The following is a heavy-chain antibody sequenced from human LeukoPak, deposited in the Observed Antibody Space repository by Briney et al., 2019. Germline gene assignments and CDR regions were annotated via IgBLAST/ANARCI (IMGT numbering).Heavy chain of an antibody. Sequence: PSETLSLTCTVSGGSISSYYWSWIRQPPGKGLEWIGYIYYSGSTNYNPSLKSRVTISVDTSKNQFSLKLSSVTAADTAVYYCARWARGDPDYWGQGTLVTASS. CDR3: ARWARGDPDY. V-gene: IGHV4-59*01. CDR2: IYYSGST. D-gene: IGHD4-17*01. J-gene: IGHJ4*02. CDR1: GGSISSYY.